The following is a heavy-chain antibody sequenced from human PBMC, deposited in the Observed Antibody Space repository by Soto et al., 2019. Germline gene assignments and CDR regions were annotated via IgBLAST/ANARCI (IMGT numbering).Heavy chain of an antibody. CDR3: VRYPDGGSLDY. D-gene: IGHD6-25*01. CDR2: IKSRADNYAT. V-gene: IGHV3-73*02. CDR1: GFTFSGSA. J-gene: IGHJ4*02. Sequence: EVQLVESGGGLVQPGGSLKLSCAASGFTFSGSAIHWVRQASGKGLEWVSRIKSRADNYATGYAASVKGRFTISRDDSKNTAFLQMNSLRTEDTGVYYCVRYPDGGSLDYLGQGTLVTVSS.